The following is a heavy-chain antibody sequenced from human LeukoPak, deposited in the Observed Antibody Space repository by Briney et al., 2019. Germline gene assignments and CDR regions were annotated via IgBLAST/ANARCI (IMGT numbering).Heavy chain of an antibody. D-gene: IGHD2-15*01. CDR1: GFTFDDYT. CDR2: IGWDGSST. J-gene: IGHJ3*02. CDR3: AKKGGGYCSGGSCLRDAFDI. V-gene: IGHV3-43*01. Sequence: GGSLRLSCAASGFTFDDYTMHWVRQVPGKGLEWVSLIGWDGSSTSYADSMKGRFTISRDNSKNTLYLQMNSLRAEDTAVYYCAKKGGGYCSGGSCLRDAFDIWGQGTMVTVSS.